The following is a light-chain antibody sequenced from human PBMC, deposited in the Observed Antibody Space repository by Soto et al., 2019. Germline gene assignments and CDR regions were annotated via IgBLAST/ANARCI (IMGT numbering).Light chain of an antibody. Sequence: QTVLTQPPSVSGAPGQRVTISCTGISSNIGAGYDVHWYQQLPGTAPKLLIYGNSNRPSGVPDRLSGSKSGTSASLAITGLQAEDEGDYYCQPYDSSLSGWVFGGGTKLTVL. V-gene: IGLV1-40*01. J-gene: IGLJ3*02. CDR3: QPYDSSLSGWV. CDR2: GNS. CDR1: SSNIGAGYD.